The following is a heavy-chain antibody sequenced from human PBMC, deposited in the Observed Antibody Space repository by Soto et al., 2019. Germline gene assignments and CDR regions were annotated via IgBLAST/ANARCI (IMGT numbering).Heavy chain of an antibody. Sequence: QVQLVQSGAEVKKPGSSVKVSCKASGGTFSSYTISWVRQAPGQGLEWMGRIIPILGIANYAQKFQGRVTITADKSTSTAYMELSSLRSEDTAVYYCAREGLESSSTRGRGNWFDPCGQGTLVTVSS. CDR3: AREGLESSSTRGRGNWFDP. V-gene: IGHV1-69*08. CDR2: IIPILGIA. CDR1: GGTFSSYT. D-gene: IGHD6-6*01. J-gene: IGHJ5*02.